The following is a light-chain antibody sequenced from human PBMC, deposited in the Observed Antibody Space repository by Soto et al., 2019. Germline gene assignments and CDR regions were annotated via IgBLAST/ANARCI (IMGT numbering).Light chain of an antibody. CDR2: KAS. V-gene: IGKV1-5*03. CDR3: QQYNSNSRT. CDR1: QSIDNW. Sequence: DIQMTQSPSTLSASVGDRVTITCRASQSIDNWLAWYQQKPGKVPKLLIYKASSLESGVPSRFSGSGSCTEFTLTINSLQPDDFATYYCQQYNSNSRTFGGGTKVEI. J-gene: IGKJ4*01.